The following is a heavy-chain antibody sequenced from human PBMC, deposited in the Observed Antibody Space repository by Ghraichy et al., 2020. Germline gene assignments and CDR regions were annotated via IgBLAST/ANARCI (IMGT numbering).Heavy chain of an antibody. CDR3: ARTNAFYI. CDR1: GDSISGHH. V-gene: IGHV4-59*11. J-gene: IGHJ3*02. Sequence: SETLSLTCTVSGDSISGHHWNWIRQAPGKGLEWIGCIYYSGATYYNPSLKSRVTISVDTSKNQFSLNLSSVTAADTAVYYCARTNAFYIWGQETRVTVSS. CDR2: IYYSGAT.